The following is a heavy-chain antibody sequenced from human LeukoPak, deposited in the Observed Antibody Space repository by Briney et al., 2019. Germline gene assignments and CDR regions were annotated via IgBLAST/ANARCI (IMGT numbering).Heavy chain of an antibody. V-gene: IGHV1-69*02. D-gene: IGHD3-22*01. CDR3: ARALYYDSSGYYYSDAFDI. CDR2: IIPILGIA. J-gene: IGHJ3*02. Sequence: SVKVSCKASAGTFSSYTISWVRQAPGQGLEWMGRIIPILGIANYAQKFQGRVTITADKSTSTAYMELSSLRSEDTAVYYCARALYYDSSGYYYSDAFDIWGQGTMVTVSS. CDR1: AGTFSSYT.